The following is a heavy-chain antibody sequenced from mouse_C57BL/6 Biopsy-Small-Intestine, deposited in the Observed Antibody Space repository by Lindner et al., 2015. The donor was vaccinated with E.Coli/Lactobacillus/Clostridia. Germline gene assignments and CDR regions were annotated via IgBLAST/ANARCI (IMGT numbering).Heavy chain of an antibody. D-gene: IGHD2-5*01. J-gene: IGHJ1*03. Sequence: VQLQESGAELVKPGASVKISCKASGYPFSTYWIHWAKQRPGKGLEWIGQIYPGDGDTNYSEKFKAKATLTADKSSSTAYMQLSSLTSEDSAVYLCATYTNYAGFFDVWGTGTTVTVSS. V-gene: IGHV1-80*01. CDR3: ATYTNYAGFFDV. CDR2: IYPGDGDT. CDR1: GYPFSTYW.